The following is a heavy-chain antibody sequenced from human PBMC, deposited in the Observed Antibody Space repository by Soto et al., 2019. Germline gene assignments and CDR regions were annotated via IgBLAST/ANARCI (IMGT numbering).Heavy chain of an antibody. CDR2: ISSSSSII. V-gene: IGHV3-48*01. CDR1: GFTFSSYS. J-gene: IGHJ4*02. Sequence: PGGSLRLSCAASGFTFSSYSMDWVRQAPGKGLEWVSYISSSSSIIYYEDSVKSRFTISRDNAKNKLKQQGNSLRAEDTAVYYCVRDRAAATPYFDYWGQGT. D-gene: IGHD6-13*01. CDR3: VRDRAAATPYFDY.